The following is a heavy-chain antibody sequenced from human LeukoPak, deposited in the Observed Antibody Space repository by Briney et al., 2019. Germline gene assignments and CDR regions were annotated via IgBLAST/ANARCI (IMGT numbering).Heavy chain of an antibody. CDR1: GYTFTSYG. V-gene: IGHV1-18*01. CDR3: ARARVVVTDRARHYYYGMDV. Sequence: ASVKVSCKASGYTFTSYGISWVRQAPGQGLEWMGWISAYNGNTNYAQKLQGRVTMTTDTSTSTAYMELRSLRSDDTAVYYCARARVVVTDRARHYYYGMDVWGQGTTVTVSS. J-gene: IGHJ6*02. D-gene: IGHD2-21*02. CDR2: ISAYNGNT.